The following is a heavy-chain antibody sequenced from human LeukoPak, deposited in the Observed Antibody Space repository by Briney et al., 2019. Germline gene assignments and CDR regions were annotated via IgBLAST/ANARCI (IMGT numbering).Heavy chain of an antibody. CDR3: ARDGPFDSGSFFFDY. CDR2: INHSGST. CDR1: GGSIRNYY. V-gene: IGHV4-59*12. Sequence: SETLSLTCTVSGGSIRNYYWTWIRQPPGKGLEWIGEINHSGSTNYNPSLKSRVTISVDTSKNQFSLKLSSVTAADTAVYYCARDGPFDSGSFFFDYWGQGTLVTVSS. D-gene: IGHD1-26*01. J-gene: IGHJ4*02.